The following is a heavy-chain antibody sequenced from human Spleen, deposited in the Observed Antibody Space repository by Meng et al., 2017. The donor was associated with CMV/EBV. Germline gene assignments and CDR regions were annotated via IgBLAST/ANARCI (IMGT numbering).Heavy chain of an antibody. D-gene: IGHD6-19*01. CDR2: ISYDGSNK. CDR1: GFTFSSYA. CDR3: ARDGASYSTGWYGPFLDY. J-gene: IGHJ4*02. V-gene: IGHV3-30-3*01. Sequence: GESLKISCATSGFTFSSYALHWVRQAPGKGLEWVAVISYDGSNKFYTDSVKGRFTISRDNSKNTLYLQMNSLRAEDTAVYYCARDGASYSTGWYGPFLDYWGQGTLVTVSS.